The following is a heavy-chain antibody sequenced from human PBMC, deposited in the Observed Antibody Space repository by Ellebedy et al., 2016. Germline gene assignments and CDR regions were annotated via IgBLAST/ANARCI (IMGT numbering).Heavy chain of an antibody. CDR1: GGSFSGYY. CDR2: INHSGST. V-gene: IGHV4-34*01. D-gene: IGHD4-17*01. CDR3: ARGGIAVTTDV. J-gene: IGHJ6*04. Sequence: SETLSLTCAVYGGSFSGYYWSWIRQPPGKGLEWIGEINHSGSTNYSPSLKSRVTISVDTSKNQFSLKLSSVTAADTAVYYCARGGIAVTTDVWGKGTTVTVSS.